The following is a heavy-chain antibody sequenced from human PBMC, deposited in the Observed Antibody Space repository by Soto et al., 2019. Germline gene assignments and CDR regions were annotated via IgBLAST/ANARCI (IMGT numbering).Heavy chain of an antibody. CDR2: INPSGVST. D-gene: IGHD4-4*01. J-gene: IGHJ4*02. V-gene: IGHV1-46*01. CDR1: GYTFTSYY. Sequence: QVQLVQSGAEVKKPGASVKVSCKASGYTFTSYYIHWVRQAPGQGLEWMGIINPSGVSTTYAQKFQGRVTMTTDTSTSTVSMELSSLRSDDTAVYYCARGTYTNYGVTDYWGQGTLVTVSS. CDR3: ARGTYTNYGVTDY.